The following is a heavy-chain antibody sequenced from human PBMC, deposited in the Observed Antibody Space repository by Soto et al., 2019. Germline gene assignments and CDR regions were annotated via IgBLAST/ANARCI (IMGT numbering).Heavy chain of an antibody. J-gene: IGHJ5*02. V-gene: IGHV4-4*02. CDR1: GGTVAGSHW. CDR2: VYHTGDS. D-gene: IGHD2-21*02. CDR3: AREIVTAGGNNYFDP. Sequence: PSETLSLTCGVCGGTVAGSHWWSWVRQSPGGGLEWIGNVYHTGDSNFNPSLQSRVTTSVDKSNNQFSLRLNSLTAADTAVYLCAREIVTAGGNNYFDPWGPGTLVTVSS.